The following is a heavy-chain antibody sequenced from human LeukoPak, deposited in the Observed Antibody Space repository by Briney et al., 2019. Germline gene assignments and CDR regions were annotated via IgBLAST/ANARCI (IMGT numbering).Heavy chain of an antibody. CDR3: ATEGALSSGYYRMDV. Sequence: ASVKVSCKASGYTFTSYYMHWVRQAPGQGLEWMGIINPSGGSTSYAQKFQGRVTMTRDTSTSTVYMELSSLRSEDTAVYYCATEGALSSGYYRMDVWGQGTTVTVSS. D-gene: IGHD3-22*01. CDR1: GYTFTSYY. CDR2: INPSGGST. J-gene: IGHJ6*02. V-gene: IGHV1-46*01.